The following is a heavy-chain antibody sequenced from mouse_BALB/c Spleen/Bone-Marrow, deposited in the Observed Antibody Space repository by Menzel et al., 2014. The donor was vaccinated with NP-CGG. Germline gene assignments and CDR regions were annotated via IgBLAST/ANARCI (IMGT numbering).Heavy chain of an antibody. D-gene: IGHD1-1*01. Sequence: EVQGVESGGGLVQPGGSLKLSCAASGFDFSRYWMTWVRQAPGKGLEWIGEINPASSTINYTPSLKDKFIISRDNAKNTLNLQMSKVRSEDTALYYCAKNYYYDDVAYWGQGTLVTVSA. CDR2: INPASSTI. J-gene: IGHJ3*01. V-gene: IGHV4-1*02. CDR1: GFDFSRYW. CDR3: AKNYYYDDVAY.